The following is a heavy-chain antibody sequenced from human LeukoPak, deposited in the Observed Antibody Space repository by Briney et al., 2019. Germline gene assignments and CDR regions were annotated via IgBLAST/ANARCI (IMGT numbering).Heavy chain of an antibody. CDR2: IYYSGST. CDR1: GGSISSNGYY. CDR3: ARHEYSGSYYGLSWFDP. V-gene: IGHV4-39*01. D-gene: IGHD1-26*01. J-gene: IGHJ5*02. Sequence: PSETLSLTCTVSGGSISSNGYYWGWIRQPPGKGLEWIASIYYSGSTYYNPSLKSRVTISVDTSKNQLSLKLSSLTAADTAVYYCARHEYSGSYYGLSWFDPWGQRTLVTVSS.